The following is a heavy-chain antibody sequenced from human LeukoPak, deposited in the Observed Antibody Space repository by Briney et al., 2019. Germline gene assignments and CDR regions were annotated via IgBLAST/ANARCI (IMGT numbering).Heavy chain of an antibody. CDR1: GFTFSSYA. Sequence: GGSLRLSCAASGFTFSSYAMSWVRQAPVKGLEWVSAISGSGGSTYYADSVKGRFTISRDNSKNTLYLQMNSLRAEDTAVYYCARDINEWEPLRGYWGQETLVTVSS. CDR2: ISGSGGST. V-gene: IGHV3-23*01. D-gene: IGHD1-26*01. CDR3: ARDINEWEPLRGY. J-gene: IGHJ4*02.